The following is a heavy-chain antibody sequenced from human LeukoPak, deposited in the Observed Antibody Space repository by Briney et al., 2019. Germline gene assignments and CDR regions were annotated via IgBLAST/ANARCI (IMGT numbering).Heavy chain of an antibody. Sequence: SETLSLTCAVYGGSFSGYYWSWIRQPPGKGLEWIGEINHSGSTNYNPSLKSRVTISVDTSKNQFSLKLSSVTAADTAVYYCARARGRYCSGGSCRPFGYWGQGTLVTVSS. V-gene: IGHV4-34*01. CDR1: GGSFSGYY. CDR2: INHSGST. D-gene: IGHD2-15*01. J-gene: IGHJ4*02. CDR3: ARARGRYCSGGSCRPFGY.